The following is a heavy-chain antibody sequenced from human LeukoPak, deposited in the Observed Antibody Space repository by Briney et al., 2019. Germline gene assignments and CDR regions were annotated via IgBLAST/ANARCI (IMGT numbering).Heavy chain of an antibody. J-gene: IGHJ4*02. V-gene: IGHV3-23*01. Sequence: GGSLRLSCTASGFTFSSYAMNWVRQAPGKGLEWVSGIGAGGTFTYYADSVKGRFTISRDNSRNALYLQMNSLRADDKAVYYCAKDLDYTTCGYYFDYWGQGTLVTVSS. CDR2: IGAGGTFT. CDR1: GFTFSSYA. CDR3: AKDLDYTTCGYYFDY. D-gene: IGHD4-11*01.